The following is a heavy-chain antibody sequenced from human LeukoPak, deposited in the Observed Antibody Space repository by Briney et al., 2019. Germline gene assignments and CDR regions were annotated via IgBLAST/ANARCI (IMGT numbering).Heavy chain of an antibody. CDR3: AREGGRNGFDI. V-gene: IGHV4-59*12. CDR1: GGSISTYY. Sequence: SETLSLTCTVSGGSISTYYWSWIRQPPGKGLEWIGYIYYSGTTNYNPSLKSRVTISVDTSKNQFSLTLSSVTAADTAVYYCAREGGRNGFDIWGQGTMVTVSS. J-gene: IGHJ3*02. CDR2: IYYSGTT. D-gene: IGHD2-15*01.